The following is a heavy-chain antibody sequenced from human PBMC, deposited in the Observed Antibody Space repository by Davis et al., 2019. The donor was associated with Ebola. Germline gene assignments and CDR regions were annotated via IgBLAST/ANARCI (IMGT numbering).Heavy chain of an antibody. Sequence: GESLKISCAASGFTFSSYWMHWVRQVPGKGLVWVSHISNDGSSRNYADSVKGRFTVSRDNAKSTLYLQIHSLRAEDTAVYYCARDRYYDILTGYFTVWGQGTLVTVSS. CDR2: ISNDGSSR. D-gene: IGHD3-9*01. CDR1: GFTFSSYW. V-gene: IGHV3-74*01. J-gene: IGHJ4*02. CDR3: ARDRYYDILTGYFTV.